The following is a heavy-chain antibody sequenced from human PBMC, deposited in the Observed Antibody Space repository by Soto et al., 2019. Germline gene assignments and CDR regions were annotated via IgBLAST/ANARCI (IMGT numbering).Heavy chain of an antibody. CDR1: GYTFTNYA. CDR3: ASSSSAMVTTGAFDI. D-gene: IGHD5-18*01. CDR2: INAGNGNT. Sequence: ASVKVSCKASGYTFTNYAMHWVRQAPGQRLEWMGWINAGNGNTKYSQKFQGRVTINQDTSASTAYMELSSLTSEDTAVYYCASSSSAMVTTGAFDIWGQGTIVTVSS. J-gene: IGHJ3*02. V-gene: IGHV1-3*01.